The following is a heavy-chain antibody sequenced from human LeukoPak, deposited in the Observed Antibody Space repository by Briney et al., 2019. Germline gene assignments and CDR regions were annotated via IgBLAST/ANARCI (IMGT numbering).Heavy chain of an antibody. CDR3: ARDGPPGLDY. J-gene: IGHJ4*02. CDR2: ITGPGGST. CDR1: GFTFSTYA. V-gene: IGHV3-23*01. Sequence: GGSLRLSCAASGFTFSTYAMSWVRRTPGKGLEWVSAITGPGGSTYYADSVKGRFTISRDNSKNTLYLQMNSLRAEDTAVYYCARDGPPGLDYWGQGTLVTVSS.